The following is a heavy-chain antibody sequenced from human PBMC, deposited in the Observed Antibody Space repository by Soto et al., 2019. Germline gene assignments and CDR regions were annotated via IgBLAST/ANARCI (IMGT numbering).Heavy chain of an antibody. J-gene: IGHJ5*02. CDR2: IYYTGST. Sequence: SETLSLTCTVSSGSINSGVYYWSWIRQPPGKGLEWIGYIYYTGSTYYNPSLKSRTTLSIDTPKNQFSLKLSSVTAADTAVYYCATQEVGGSYVYTFDPWGQGTLVTVSS. CDR3: ATQEVGGSYVYTFDP. V-gene: IGHV4-31*03. CDR1: SGSINSGVYY. D-gene: IGHD1-26*01.